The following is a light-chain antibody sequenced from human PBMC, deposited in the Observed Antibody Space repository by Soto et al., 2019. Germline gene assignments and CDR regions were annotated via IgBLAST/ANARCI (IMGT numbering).Light chain of an antibody. J-gene: IGKJ5*01. CDR1: QSISKD. V-gene: IGKV1-39*01. CDR2: DAS. CDR3: QQSYSTPLP. Sequence: DIQMTQSPSSLSASVGDRVTITCRASQSISKDLNWYQQKPGEAPMLLIYDASTLQGGVPSRFSGAVSETDFTLTISNLQPEDFATYYCQQSYSTPLPFGQGTRLAIK.